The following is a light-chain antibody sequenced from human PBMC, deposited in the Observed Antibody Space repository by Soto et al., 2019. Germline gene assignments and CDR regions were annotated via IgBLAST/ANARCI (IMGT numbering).Light chain of an antibody. J-gene: IGLJ1*01. V-gene: IGLV2-8*01. CDR3: TSYAGGNNV. CDR2: EVN. Sequence: QSALTQPPSASGSPGQSVTISCTGTSSDVGGYNYVSWYQQYPGKVPKLMVYEVNKRPSGVPDRFSGSKSGNTASLTVSGLQADDEADYYCTSYAGGNNVFGTGTKRTVL. CDR1: SSDVGGYNY.